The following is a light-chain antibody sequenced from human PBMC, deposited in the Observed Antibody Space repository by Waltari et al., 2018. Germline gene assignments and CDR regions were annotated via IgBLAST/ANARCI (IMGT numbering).Light chain of an antibody. CDR2: DDR. CDR1: NVGDKS. Sequence: SYVLTQPPSASVAPCKTTRITCDGDNVGDKSVHWYQQKPGQAPLLVVYDDRARPSGIPDRFSASNSGSTATLTISRVENGDEADYYCQVWDTSSDRVVFGGGTKLTVL. V-gene: IGLV3-21*03. J-gene: IGLJ2*01. CDR3: QVWDTSSDRVV.